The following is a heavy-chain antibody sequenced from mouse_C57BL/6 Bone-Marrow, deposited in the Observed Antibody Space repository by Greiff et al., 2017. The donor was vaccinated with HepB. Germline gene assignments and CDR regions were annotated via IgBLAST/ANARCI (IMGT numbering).Heavy chain of an antibody. Sequence: QVQLQQPGAELVKPGASVKLSCKASGYTFTSYWMQWVKQRPGQGLEWIGEIDPSDSYTNYNQKFKGKATLTVDTSSSTAYMQLSSLTSEDSAVYYCARGGSSLSYWGQGTLVTVSA. D-gene: IGHD1-1*01. CDR2: IDPSDSYT. CDR3: ARGGSSLSY. J-gene: IGHJ3*01. CDR1: GYTFTSYW. V-gene: IGHV1-50*01.